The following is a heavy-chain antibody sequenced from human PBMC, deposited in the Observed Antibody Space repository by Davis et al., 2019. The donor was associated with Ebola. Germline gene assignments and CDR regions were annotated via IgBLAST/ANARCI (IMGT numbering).Heavy chain of an antibody. D-gene: IGHD4-17*01. J-gene: IGHJ5*02. CDR1: GYSFTSYW. CDR2: ISAYNGNT. Sequence: GESLKISCKGSGYSFTSYWIGWVRQAPGQGLEWMGWISAYNGNTNYAQKLQGRVTMTTDTSTSTAYMELRSLRSDDTAVYYCARDKASVTTDWFDPWGQGTLVTVSS. V-gene: IGHV1-18*04. CDR3: ARDKASVTTDWFDP.